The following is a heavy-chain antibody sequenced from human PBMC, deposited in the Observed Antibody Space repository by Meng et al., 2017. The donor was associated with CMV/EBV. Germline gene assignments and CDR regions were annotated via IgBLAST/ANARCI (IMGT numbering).Heavy chain of an antibody. Sequence: LSLTCAASGFTFSIYAMSWVRQAPGKGLEWVSVIYSGGSSTYYADSVKGRFTISRDNSKNTLYLQMNSLRAEDTAVYYCAKPSTRDGYNYDYWGQGTLVTVSS. V-gene: IGHV3-23*03. CDR2: IYSGGSST. CDR1: GFTFSIYA. J-gene: IGHJ4*02. D-gene: IGHD5-24*01. CDR3: AKPSTRDGYNYDY.